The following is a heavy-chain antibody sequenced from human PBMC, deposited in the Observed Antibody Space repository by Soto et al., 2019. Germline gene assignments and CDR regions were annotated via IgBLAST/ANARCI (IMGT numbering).Heavy chain of an antibody. D-gene: IGHD3-16*02. V-gene: IGHV3-48*02. CDR2: IGSTGTTM. CDR3: ARAGAGRMGWGSYPLDY. CDR1: GLTFSTYS. J-gene: IGHJ4*02. Sequence: EVQLVESGGGLVQPGGSLRLSCAASGLTFSTYSINWVRQAPGKGLEWISFIGSTGTTMYYADSVKGRFTISRDNATNSLYLQMNSLRDEDTAVYYCARAGAGRMGWGSYPLDYWGQGTLVTVSS.